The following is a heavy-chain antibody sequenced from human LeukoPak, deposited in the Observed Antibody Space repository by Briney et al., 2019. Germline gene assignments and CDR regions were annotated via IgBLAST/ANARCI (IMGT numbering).Heavy chain of an antibody. Sequence: GGSLRLSCEASGFSFSTYWMSWVRQAPGKGLEWVANIRQDGSEKYYVDSVKGRFTISRDIAKKSLYLQMNSLRAEDTAVYYCARLSAMVRGPEDIYYFEYWGQGTLVTVSS. D-gene: IGHD3-10*01. CDR2: IRQDGSEK. CDR1: GFSFSTYW. J-gene: IGHJ4*02. V-gene: IGHV3-7*01. CDR3: ARLSAMVRGPEDIYYFEY.